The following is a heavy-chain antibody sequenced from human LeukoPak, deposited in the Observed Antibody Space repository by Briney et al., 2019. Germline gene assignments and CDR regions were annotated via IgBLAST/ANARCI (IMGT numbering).Heavy chain of an antibody. CDR2: IHYSGSS. CDR3: ALAPNSNWFDF. V-gene: IGHV4-59*03. J-gene: IGHJ5*01. D-gene: IGHD2-8*01. CDR1: GDPTSNFY. Sequence: SETLSLTCTVSGDPTSNFYWNWIRQSPGKGLEWIGNIHYSGSSVYNPSLKSRVTISIDTSRRQFFLKLNSVTAADTAVYFCALAPNSNWFDFWGPGTLVTVSS.